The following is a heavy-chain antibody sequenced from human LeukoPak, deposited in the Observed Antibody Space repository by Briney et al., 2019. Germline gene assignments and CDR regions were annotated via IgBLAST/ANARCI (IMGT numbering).Heavy chain of an antibody. V-gene: IGHV5-51*01. J-gene: IGHJ4*02. CDR3: ARSNYDFWSGYPPHFDY. CDR1: GYSFTSYW. CDR2: IYPGDSDT. Sequence: GESLKISCKGSGYSFTSYWIGWVRQMPGKGLEWMGIIYPGDSDTRYSPSFQGQVTISADKSISTAYLQWSSLKASDTAMYYCARSNYDFWSGYPPHFDYWGQGTLVTVSS. D-gene: IGHD3-3*01.